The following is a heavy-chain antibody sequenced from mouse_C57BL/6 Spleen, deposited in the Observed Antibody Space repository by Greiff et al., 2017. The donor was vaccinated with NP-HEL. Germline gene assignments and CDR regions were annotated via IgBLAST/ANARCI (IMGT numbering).Heavy chain of an antibody. Sequence: EVMLVESGGGLVQSGRSLRLSCATSGFTFSDFYMEWVRQAPGKGLEWIAASRNKANDYTTEYSASVKGRFIVSRDTSQSILYLQMNALRAEDTAIYYCARDGDDYDGAWFAYWGQGTLVTVSA. V-gene: IGHV7-1*01. CDR1: GFTFSDFY. CDR2: SRNKANDYTT. J-gene: IGHJ3*01. D-gene: IGHD2-4*01. CDR3: ARDGDDYDGAWFAY.